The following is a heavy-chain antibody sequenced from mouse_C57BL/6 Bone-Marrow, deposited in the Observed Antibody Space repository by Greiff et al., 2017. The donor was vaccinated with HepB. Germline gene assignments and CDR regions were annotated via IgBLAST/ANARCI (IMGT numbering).Heavy chain of an antibody. V-gene: IGHV5-16*01. CDR1: GFTFSDYY. CDR2: INYDGSST. J-gene: IGHJ2*01. CDR3: ARDNAYGSSYYFDY. Sequence: EVKLVESEGGLVQPGSSMKLSCTASGFTFSDYYMAWVRQVPEKGLEWVANINYDGSSTYYLDSLKSRFIISRDNAKNILYLQMSSLKSEDTATYYCARDNAYGSSYYFDYWGQGTTLTVSS. D-gene: IGHD1-1*01.